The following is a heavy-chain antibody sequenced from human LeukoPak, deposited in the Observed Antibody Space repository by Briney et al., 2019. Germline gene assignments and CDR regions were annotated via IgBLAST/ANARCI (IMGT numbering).Heavy chain of an antibody. CDR2: IIPILGIA. D-gene: IGHD3-22*01. V-gene: IGHV1-69*04. J-gene: IGHJ4*02. Sequence: GASVNVSCKASGGTFSSYAISWVRQAPGQGLEWMGRIIPILGIANYAQKFQGRVTITADKSTSTAYMELSSLRSEDTAVYYCARDSGDSSGYYTPLPDYWGQGTLVTVSS. CDR3: ARDSGDSSGYYTPLPDY. CDR1: GGTFSSYA.